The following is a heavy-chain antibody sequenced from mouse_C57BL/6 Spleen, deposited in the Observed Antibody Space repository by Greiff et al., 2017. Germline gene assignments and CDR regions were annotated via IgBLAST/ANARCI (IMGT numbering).Heavy chain of an antibody. Sequence: QVQLQQSGPELVKPGASVKISCKASGYAFSSSWMNWVKQRPGKGLEWIGRIYPGDGDTNYNGKFKGKATLTADKSSSTAYMQLSSLTSEDSAVYFCARSEAYYYGSTPCDYWGQGTTLTVSS. V-gene: IGHV1-82*01. J-gene: IGHJ2*01. CDR2: IYPGDGDT. CDR3: ARSEAYYYGSTPCDY. CDR1: GYAFSSSW. D-gene: IGHD1-1*01.